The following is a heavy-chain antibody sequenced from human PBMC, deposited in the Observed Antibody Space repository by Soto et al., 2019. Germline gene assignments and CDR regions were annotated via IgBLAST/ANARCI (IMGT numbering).Heavy chain of an antibody. Sequence: ASVKVSWKVSGYTLTELSMHWVRQAPGKGLEWMGGFDPEDGETIYAQKFQGRVTMTEDTSTDTAYMELSSLRSEDTSVYYCATPRGVIYRYYFDYWGQGTLVTVSS. D-gene: IGHD3-10*01. CDR1: GYTLTELS. V-gene: IGHV1-24*01. CDR2: FDPEDGET. CDR3: ATPRGVIYRYYFDY. J-gene: IGHJ4*02.